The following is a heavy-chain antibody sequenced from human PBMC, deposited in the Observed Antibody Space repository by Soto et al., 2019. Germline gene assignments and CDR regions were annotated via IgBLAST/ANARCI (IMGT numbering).Heavy chain of an antibody. J-gene: IGHJ4*02. CDR3: ARHARGSCYS. CDR2: IYYSGST. CDR1: GGSISSSTYY. V-gene: IGHV4-39*01. Sequence: QLQLQESGPGLVKPSETLSLICTVSGGSISSSTYYWGWIRQPPGKGLEWIGNIYYSGSTYYNPSLKSRVTISVDTSKNQFSLKLSYVTAADTAMYFCARHARGSCYSWGQGTLVTVSS. D-gene: IGHD2-15*01.